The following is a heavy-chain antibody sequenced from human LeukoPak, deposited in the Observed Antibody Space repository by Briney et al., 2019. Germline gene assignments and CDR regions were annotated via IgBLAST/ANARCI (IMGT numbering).Heavy chain of an antibody. CDR3: ARAEYGGNSDY. Sequence: PSETLSLTCTVSGGSISSGDYYWSWIRQHPGKGLEWIGYIYYSGSTYYNPSLKSRVTISVDTSKNQFSLKLSSVTAADTAVYYCARAEYGGNSDYWGQGTLVTVSS. D-gene: IGHD4-23*01. J-gene: IGHJ4*02. CDR1: GGSISSGDYY. V-gene: IGHV4-31*03. CDR2: IYYSGST.